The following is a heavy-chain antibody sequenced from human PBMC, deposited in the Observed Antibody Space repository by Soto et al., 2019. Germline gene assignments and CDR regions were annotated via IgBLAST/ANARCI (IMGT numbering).Heavy chain of an antibody. CDR2: INPSGGST. J-gene: IGHJ4*02. V-gene: IGHV1-46*01. CDR3: ARVRYPTVITPPLDY. D-gene: IGHD4-17*01. Sequence: ASVKVSCKASGYTFTTYYMHWVRQAPGQGLEWMGVINPSGGSTRNAQKFQGRVTMTRDTSTSTVYMELSSLRAEDTAVYYCARVRYPTVITPPLDYWGQGTLVTVSS. CDR1: GYTFTTYY.